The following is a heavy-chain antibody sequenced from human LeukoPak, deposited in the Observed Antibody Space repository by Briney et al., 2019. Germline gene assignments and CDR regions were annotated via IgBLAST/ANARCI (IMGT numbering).Heavy chain of an antibody. CDR2: IYYSGST. J-gene: IGHJ4*02. Sequence: SETLSLTCTVSGGSISSYYWSWIRRPPGKGLEWIGNIYYSGSTNYNPSLKSRVTISVDTSKNQFSLKLSSVTAADTAVYYCARIAAYCGGDCYFIPDYWGQGTLVTVSS. CDR1: GGSISSYY. D-gene: IGHD2-21*02. V-gene: IGHV4-59*01. CDR3: ARIAAYCGGDCYFIPDY.